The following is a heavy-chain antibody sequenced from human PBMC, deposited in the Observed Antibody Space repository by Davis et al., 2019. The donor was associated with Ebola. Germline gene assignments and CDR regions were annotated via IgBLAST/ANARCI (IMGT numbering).Heavy chain of an antibody. CDR1: GFTFSGSA. V-gene: IGHV3-73*01. D-gene: IGHD3-3*01. J-gene: IGHJ4*02. CDR2: IRSKANSYAT. CDR3: AKVASVRFFPDSWYYFDY. Sequence: GESLKISCAASGFTFSGSAMHWVRQASGKGLEWVGRIRSKANSYATAYAASVKGRFTISRDDSKNTAYLQMNSLRAEDTAVYYCAKVASVRFFPDSWYYFDYWGQGTLVTVSS.